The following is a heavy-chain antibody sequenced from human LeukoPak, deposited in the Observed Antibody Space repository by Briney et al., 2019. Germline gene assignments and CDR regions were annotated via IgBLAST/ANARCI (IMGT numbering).Heavy chain of an antibody. CDR2: ISYDGSNK. D-gene: IGHD2-21*02. CDR3: ARDSLSFRGDWLFDY. CDR1: GFTFSSYA. J-gene: IGHJ4*02. Sequence: PGGSLRLSCAASGFTFSSYAMHWVRQAPGKGLEWVAVISYDGSNKYYADSVKGRFTISRDNSKNTLYLQMNSLRAEDTAVYYCARDSLSFRGDWLFDYWGQGTLVTVSS. V-gene: IGHV3-30-3*01.